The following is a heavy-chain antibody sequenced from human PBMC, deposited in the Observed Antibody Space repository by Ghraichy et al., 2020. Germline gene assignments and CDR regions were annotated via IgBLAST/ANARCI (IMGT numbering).Heavy chain of an antibody. Sequence: SVKVSCKASGGTFSSYAISWVRQAPGQGLEWMGGIIPIFGTANYAQKFQGRVTITADESTSTAYMELSSLRSEDTAVYYCARDGNGYSYGLAYWGQGTLVTVSS. CDR1: GGTFSSYA. V-gene: IGHV1-69*13. J-gene: IGHJ4*02. D-gene: IGHD5-18*01. CDR3: ARDGNGYSYGLAY. CDR2: IIPIFGTA.